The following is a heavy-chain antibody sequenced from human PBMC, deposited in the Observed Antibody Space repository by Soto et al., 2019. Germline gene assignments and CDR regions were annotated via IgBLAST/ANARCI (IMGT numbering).Heavy chain of an antibody. Sequence: EVQLVESGGGLVKPGESLRLSCAASGFTFRTYSMNWVRQVPGKGLEWVSALSSDSTYIFYADSVKGRFTISRDNAKNSLYLQINSLRAEDTAVYYCARDLGVTATGPSLDYWGQGTQVTVSS. V-gene: IGHV3-21*01. J-gene: IGHJ4*02. D-gene: IGHD6-25*01. CDR3: ARDLGVTATGPSLDY. CDR2: LSSDSTYI. CDR1: GFTFRTYS.